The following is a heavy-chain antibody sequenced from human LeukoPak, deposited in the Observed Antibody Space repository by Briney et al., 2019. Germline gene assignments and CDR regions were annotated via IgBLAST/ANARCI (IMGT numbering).Heavy chain of an antibody. V-gene: IGHV3-21*01. D-gene: IGHD5-12*01. CDR2: ISSSTAYI. CDR3: ARAGWLRARGPYFDS. Sequence: EALRLSCAASGGTFSSYSMNWVRQPPGKGLEWVSSISSSTAYISYAYSVQGRFTISKDTAKDAMYLQMNSLRVDDTADYYGARAGWLRARGPYFDSWGQGTLVTVSS. J-gene: IGHJ4*02. CDR1: GGTFSSYS.